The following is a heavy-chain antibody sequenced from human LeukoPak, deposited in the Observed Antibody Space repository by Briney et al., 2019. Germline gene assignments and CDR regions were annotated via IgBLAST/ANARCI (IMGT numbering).Heavy chain of an antibody. Sequence: PGGSLRLSCAASGFTFSSYGMHWVRQAPGKGLEWVAVISYDGSNKYYADSVKGRFTISRDNSKNTLYLQMNSLRAEDTAVYYCAKDYYSYYYYMDVWGKGTTVTISS. CDR3: AKDYYSYYYYMDV. V-gene: IGHV3-30*18. CDR1: GFTFSSYG. CDR2: ISYDGSNK. J-gene: IGHJ6*03.